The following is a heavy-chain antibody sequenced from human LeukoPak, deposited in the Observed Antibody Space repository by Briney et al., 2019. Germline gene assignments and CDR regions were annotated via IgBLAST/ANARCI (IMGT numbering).Heavy chain of an antibody. J-gene: IGHJ4*02. Sequence: PGGSLRLSCAASGFTFSSYEMNWVRQAPGKGLEWVSYISSGSTIYDTDSVTGRFTISRDNAKNSLYLQTSSLRAEDTAVYYCARESIAVAGAPFDYWGQGTLVTVSS. CDR3: ARESIAVAGAPFDY. CDR1: GFTFSSYE. V-gene: IGHV3-48*03. CDR2: ISSGSTI. D-gene: IGHD6-19*01.